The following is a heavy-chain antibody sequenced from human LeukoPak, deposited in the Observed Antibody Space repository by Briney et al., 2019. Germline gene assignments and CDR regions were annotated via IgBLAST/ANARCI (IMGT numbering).Heavy chain of an antibody. CDR2: VSGSGGST. D-gene: IGHD5-24*01. CDR3: AKDAPDGRYNWFDP. V-gene: IGHV3-23*01. CDR1: GFTFSSYA. J-gene: IGHJ5*02. Sequence: PGGSLRLSCAASGFTFSSYAMSWVRQAPGKGPEWLSAVSGSGGSTYCADSVKGRFTISRDNSKYTLYLQMNSLRAEDTAVYYCAKDAPDGRYNWFDPWGQGTLVTVSS.